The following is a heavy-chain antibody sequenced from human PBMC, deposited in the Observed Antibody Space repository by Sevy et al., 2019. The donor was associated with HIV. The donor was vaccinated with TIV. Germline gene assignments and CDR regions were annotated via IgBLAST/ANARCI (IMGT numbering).Heavy chain of an antibody. Sequence: ASVKVSCRASGGTFSTHTISWVRQAPGQGLEWMGGIIHIFATTKYPQKFQDRVTITADESTSTVYMELTSLTSDDTAIYYCAKERQQVGFNYWGQGTLVTVSS. D-gene: IGHD2-2*01. CDR1: GGTFSTHT. CDR2: IIHIFATT. CDR3: AKERQQVGFNY. V-gene: IGHV1-69*13. J-gene: IGHJ4*02.